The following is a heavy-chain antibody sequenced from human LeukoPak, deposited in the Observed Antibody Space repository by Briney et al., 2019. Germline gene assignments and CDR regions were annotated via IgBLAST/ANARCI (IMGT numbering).Heavy chain of an antibody. CDR1: GGTFSSYA. J-gene: IGHJ4*02. D-gene: IGHD2-15*01. Sequence: ASVKVSCKASGGTFSSYAISWVRQAPGQGLEWMGWINPNSGGTNYAQKFQGRVTMTRDTSISTAYMELSRLRSDDTAVYYCARDQGGGNLGYWGQGTLVTVSS. CDR2: INPNSGGT. CDR3: ARDQGGGNLGY. V-gene: IGHV1-2*02.